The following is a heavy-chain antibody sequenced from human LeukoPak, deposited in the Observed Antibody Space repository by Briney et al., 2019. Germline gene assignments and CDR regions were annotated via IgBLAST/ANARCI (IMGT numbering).Heavy chain of an antibody. D-gene: IGHD6-6*01. V-gene: IGHV3-74*01. CDR3: ATDIGYTISS. CDR1: GFTFRNYW. CDR2: INGDGTST. Sequence: PGGSLRLSCAASGFTFRNYWMHWVRQVPGKGLVWVSRINGDGTSTSYADSVKGRVAISRDNAKNTLYLQVNSLSPEDAAVYYCATDIGYTISSWGQGTLVIVSS. J-gene: IGHJ4*02.